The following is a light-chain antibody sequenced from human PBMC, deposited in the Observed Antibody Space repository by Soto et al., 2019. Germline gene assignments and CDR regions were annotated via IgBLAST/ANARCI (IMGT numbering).Light chain of an antibody. Sequence: EVVMTQSPAPPSVSPGGRSTLSCKASQTVSRNLAWYQQRPRQAPRILFYDISNEATGVPARFIGGGSETEFTLTIRILTSEDVAVYFCQQYNNWPSFCQGTRLEIK. J-gene: IGKJ5*01. CDR3: QQYNNWPS. V-gene: IGKV3-15*01. CDR1: QTVSRN. CDR2: DIS.